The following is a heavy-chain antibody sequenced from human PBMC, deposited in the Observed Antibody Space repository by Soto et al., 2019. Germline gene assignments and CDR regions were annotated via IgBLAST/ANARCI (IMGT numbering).Heavy chain of an antibody. CDR2: ISAYNGNT. D-gene: IGHD6-19*01. J-gene: IGHJ4*02. V-gene: IGHV1-18*01. CDR3: AHDSNDWYGFDF. Sequence: ASVKVSCKASGYTFTSYGISWVRQAPGQGLEWMGWISAYNGNTNYAQKLQGRVTITKDTSKNQVVLILTNMDPTDTGTYYCAHDSNDWYGFDFWGQGTLVTVSS. CDR1: GYTFTSYG.